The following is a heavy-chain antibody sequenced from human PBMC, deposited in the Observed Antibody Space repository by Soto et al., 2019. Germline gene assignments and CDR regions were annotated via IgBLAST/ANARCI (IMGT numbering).Heavy chain of an antibody. CDR2: ISAYNGNT. CDR1: GYTFTNFG. V-gene: IGHV1-18*01. J-gene: IGHJ4*02. Sequence: ASVRVSCKASGYTFTNFGISWVRQAPGQGLEWMGWISAYNGNTNYAQKFQGRVTMTTDTSTDTAYMELSSLRFEDTAVYYCATDLHWGQGTLVTVSS. CDR3: ATDLH.